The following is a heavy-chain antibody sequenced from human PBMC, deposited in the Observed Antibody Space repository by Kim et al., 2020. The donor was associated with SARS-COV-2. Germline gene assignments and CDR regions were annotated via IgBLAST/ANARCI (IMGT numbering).Heavy chain of an antibody. J-gene: IGHJ3*02. Sequence: VKGRFTISRDNSKNSLYLQMNSLRTEDTALYYCAKILSRRVVETRGAFDIWGQGTMVTVSS. CDR3: AKILSRRVVETRGAFDI. V-gene: IGHV3-43*01. D-gene: IGHD2-2*01.